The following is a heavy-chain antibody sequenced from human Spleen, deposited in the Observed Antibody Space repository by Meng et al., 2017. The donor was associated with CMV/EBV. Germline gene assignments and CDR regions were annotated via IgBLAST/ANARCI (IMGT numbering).Heavy chain of an antibody. J-gene: IGHJ4*02. CDR2: ISPYNGNT. D-gene: IGHD6-19*01. CDR3: ARDLPVSSVWNRGDY. CDR1: GYSFTNYV. Sequence: ASVKVSCKTSGYSFTNYVINWVRQAPGHGLEWMGWISPYNGNTHYAQKFKDRVTMTADTSTATAYLHLGTLKSDDTAVYYCARDLPVSSVWNRGDYWGQGTLVTVSS. V-gene: IGHV1-18*01.